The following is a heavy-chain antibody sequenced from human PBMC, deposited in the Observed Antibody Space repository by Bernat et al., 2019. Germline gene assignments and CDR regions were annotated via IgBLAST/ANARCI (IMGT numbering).Heavy chain of an antibody. CDR1: GGSISSSSYY. CDR2: IYYSGST. J-gene: IGHJ5*02. D-gene: IGHD3-3*01. V-gene: IGHV4-39*01. Sequence: QLQLQESGPGLVKPSETLSLTCTVSGGSISSSSYYWGWIRQPPGKGLEWIGSIYYSGSTYYNPSLKSRVTISVDTSKNQFSLKLSSVTAADTAVYYCARQAQSTIFGVVIIGWFDPWGQGTLVTVSS. CDR3: ARQAQSTIFGVVIIGWFDP.